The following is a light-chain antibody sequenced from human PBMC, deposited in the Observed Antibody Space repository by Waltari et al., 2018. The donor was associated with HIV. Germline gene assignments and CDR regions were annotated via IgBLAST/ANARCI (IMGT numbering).Light chain of an antibody. J-gene: IGLJ2*01. CDR2: DDS. CDR3: QVWHSNSDHVV. CDR1: NIGSQS. Sequence: SYVLTQPPSVSVAPGQTARITCEGNNIGSQSVHWYQQRPGQAPALVFQDDSDRPSGIPERFSGSNSGNTATLTISRVEAGDEADYYCQVWHSNSDHVVFGGGTKLTVL. V-gene: IGLV3-21*02.